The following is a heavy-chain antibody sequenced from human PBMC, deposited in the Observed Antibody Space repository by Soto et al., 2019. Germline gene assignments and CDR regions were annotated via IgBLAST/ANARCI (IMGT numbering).Heavy chain of an antibody. CDR2: INSDGSST. D-gene: IGHD3-10*01. CDR3: ARDVYYYGSGSYPDY. Sequence: EVQLVESGGGLVQPGGSLRLSCAASGFTFRSYWMHWVRQAPGKGLVWVSRINSDGSSTSYADSVKGRFTISRDNAKNTLYLQMNSLRAEDTAVYYCARDVYYYGSGSYPDYWGQGTLVTVSS. J-gene: IGHJ4*02. V-gene: IGHV3-74*01. CDR1: GFTFRSYW.